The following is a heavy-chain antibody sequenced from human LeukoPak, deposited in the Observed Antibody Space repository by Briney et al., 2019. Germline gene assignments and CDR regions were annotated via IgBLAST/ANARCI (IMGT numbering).Heavy chain of an antibody. CDR2: INHSGST. Sequence: PSETLSLTCAVYGGSFSGYYWSWIRQPPGRGLEWIGEINHSGSTNYNPSPKSRVTISVDTSKNQFSLKLTSVTAADTAVYYCARRGPYFAAAVGTMLWFDPWGQGSLVTVSS. D-gene: IGHD6-13*01. CDR3: ARRGPYFAAAVGTMLWFDP. CDR1: GGSFSGYY. V-gene: IGHV4-34*01. J-gene: IGHJ5*02.